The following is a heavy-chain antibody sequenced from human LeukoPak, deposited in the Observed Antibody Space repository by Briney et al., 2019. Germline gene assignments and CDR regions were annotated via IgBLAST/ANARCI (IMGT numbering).Heavy chain of an antibody. CDR2: INAGNGNT. CDR3: ARDILEYYYGSGSFNPHDY. Sequence: RASVKVSCTASGYTFTSYAMHWVRQAPGQRLEWMGWINAGNGNTKYSQKFQGRVTMTTDTSTSTAYMELRSLRSDDTAVYYCARDILEYYYGSGSFNPHDYWGQGTLVTVSS. CDR1: GYTFTSYA. D-gene: IGHD3-10*01. J-gene: IGHJ4*02. V-gene: IGHV1-3*01.